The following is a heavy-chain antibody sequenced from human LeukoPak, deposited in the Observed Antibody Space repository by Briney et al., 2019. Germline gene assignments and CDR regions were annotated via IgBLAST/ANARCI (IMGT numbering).Heavy chain of an antibody. CDR1: GGSISRYY. V-gene: IGHV4-59*01. CDR2: INYSGST. D-gene: IGHD3-3*01. J-gene: IGHJ5*02. Sequence: PSETLSLTCTVSGGSISRYYWGWIRQPPGKGLEYIGYINYSGSTNYNPSLKSRVTISVDTSKNQFSLNLSSVTAADTAVYYCARLRARSNNDLWSGYPAWFDPWGQGTLVTVSS. CDR3: ARLRARSNNDLWSGYPAWFDP.